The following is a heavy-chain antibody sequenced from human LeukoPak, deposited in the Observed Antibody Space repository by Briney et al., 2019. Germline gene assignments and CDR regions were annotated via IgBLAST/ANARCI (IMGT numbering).Heavy chain of an antibody. CDR2: IIPVFGTS. CDR3: ATVRLGELLFGFDY. V-gene: IGHV1-69*13. D-gene: IGHD3-16*01. J-gene: IGHJ4*02. CDR1: GGIFSSYA. Sequence: ASVKVSCKASGGIFSSYAISWVRQAPGQGLEWMGGIIPVFGTSNYAQKFQGRVTITADESTRTAYMELSSLRSEDTAVYYCATVRLGELLFGFDYWGQGTLVTVSS.